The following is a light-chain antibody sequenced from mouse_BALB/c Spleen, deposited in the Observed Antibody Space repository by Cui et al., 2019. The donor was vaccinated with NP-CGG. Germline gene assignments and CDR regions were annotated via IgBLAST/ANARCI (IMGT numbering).Light chain of an antibody. CDR1: NWAVTHSNY. CDR2: GTN. CDR3: ALWYNNHWV. V-gene: IGLV1*01. J-gene: IGLJ1*01. Sequence: HAVLSQASVLTTSPGETDTLTCLSSNWAVTHSNYANWVQEKPNHLFTGLIGGTNNRAPGVPARFSGSLIGDKAALTITGAQTEDEAIYFCALWYNNHWVFGGGTRLTVL.